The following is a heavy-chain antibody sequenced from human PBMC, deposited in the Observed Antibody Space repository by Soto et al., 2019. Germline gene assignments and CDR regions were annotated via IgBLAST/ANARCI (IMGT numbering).Heavy chain of an antibody. V-gene: IGHV1-18*01. J-gene: IGHJ4*02. CDR3: AGDVDIVATIRVRPFDY. CDR2: ISAYNGNT. Sequence: ASVKVSCKASGYSFTSYGISWVRQAPGQGLEWMGWISAYNGNTDYAQKLQGRVTMTTDTSTSTAYMELRSLRSDDTAVYYCAGDVDIVATIRVRPFDYWGQGTLVTVSS. D-gene: IGHD5-12*01. CDR1: GYSFTSYG.